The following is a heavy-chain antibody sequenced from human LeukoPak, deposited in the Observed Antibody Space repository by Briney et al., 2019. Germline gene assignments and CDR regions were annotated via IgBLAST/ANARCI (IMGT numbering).Heavy chain of an antibody. CDR3: ARGGGWELPYYYYYGMDV. CDR1: GYTFTSYD. CDR2: MNPNSGNT. V-gene: IGHV1-8*01. D-gene: IGHD1-26*01. J-gene: IGHJ6*02. Sequence: ASVKVSCKASGYTFTSYDINWVRQATGQGLEWMGWMNPNSGNTGYAQKFQGRVTMTRNTSISTAYMELSSLRSEDTAVYYCARGGGWELPYYYYYGMDVWGQGTTVTVSS.